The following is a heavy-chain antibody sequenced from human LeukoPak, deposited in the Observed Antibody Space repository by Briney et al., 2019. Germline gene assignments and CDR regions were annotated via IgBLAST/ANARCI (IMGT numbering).Heavy chain of an antibody. CDR3: ARTEESGYSYRYFGYYYYMDV. V-gene: IGHV4-59*01. J-gene: IGHJ6*03. Sequence: PSETLSLTCTVSGGSISSYYWSWIRQPPGKGLEWIGFIYYSGSTHYNPSLKSRATISVDTSKNQFSLKLSSVTAADTAVYYCARTEESGYSYRYFGYYYYMDVWGKGTTVTVSS. CDR2: IYYSGST. CDR1: GGSISSYY. D-gene: IGHD5-18*01.